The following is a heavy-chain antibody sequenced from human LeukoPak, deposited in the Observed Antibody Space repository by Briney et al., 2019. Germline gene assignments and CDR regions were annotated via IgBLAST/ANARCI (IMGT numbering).Heavy chain of an antibody. V-gene: IGHV7-4-1*02. CDR1: GYTFTAYA. CDR3: ARGGRAANYYYMDV. CDR2: INTNTGNP. D-gene: IGHD2-15*01. Sequence: GASVKVSCKASGYTFTAYAMNWVRQAPGQGLEWMGWINTNTGNPTYAQGFTGRFVFSLDTSVSTAYLQISSLKAEDTAVYYCARGGRAANYYYMDVWGKGTTVTVSS. J-gene: IGHJ6*03.